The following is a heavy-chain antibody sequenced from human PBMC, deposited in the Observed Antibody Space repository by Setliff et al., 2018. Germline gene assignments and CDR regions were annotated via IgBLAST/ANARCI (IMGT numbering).Heavy chain of an antibody. J-gene: IGHJ6*02. CDR2: IYYRGST. D-gene: IGHD3-10*01. V-gene: IGHV4-39*07. Sequence: NPSETLSLTCSASGDSISTSSYYWGWIRQPPGKGLEWIGSIYYRGSTYHNPSLKSRVTVSVDTSKNQFSLKLSSVTAADTAVYYCARSSSGSPHYYYAMDVWGQGTTVTAP. CDR3: ARSSSGSPHYYYAMDV. CDR1: GDSISTSSYY.